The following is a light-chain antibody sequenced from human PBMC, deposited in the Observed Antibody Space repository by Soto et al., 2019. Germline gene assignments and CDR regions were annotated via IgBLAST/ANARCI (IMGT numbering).Light chain of an antibody. J-gene: IGLJ2*01. V-gene: IGLV1-44*01. CDR2: TNN. CDR1: SSNIGNNL. Sequence: QSALTQPPSASGTPGQRVTISCSGSSSNIGNNLVNWYQQIPGTAPKLLIYTNNQRPSGVPDRFSGSKSGTSASLAISGLQSDDEAAYYCAAWDDRLSAWLFGGGTKLTVL. CDR3: AAWDDRLSAWL.